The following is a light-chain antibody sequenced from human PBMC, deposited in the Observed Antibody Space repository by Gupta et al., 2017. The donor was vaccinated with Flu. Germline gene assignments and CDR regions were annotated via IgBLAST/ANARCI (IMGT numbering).Light chain of an antibody. CDR3: CSYTVTTPLV. J-gene: IGLJ1*01. Sequence: ITISCTGTGSDIGSYGLVSWYQQHPGKTPKLIIYDVGKRPSGISHRFSGSKSGNTASLTISGLQTEDEADYYCCSYTVTTPLVFGTGTKVTV. CDR2: DVG. V-gene: IGLV2-23*02. CDR1: GSDIGSYGL.